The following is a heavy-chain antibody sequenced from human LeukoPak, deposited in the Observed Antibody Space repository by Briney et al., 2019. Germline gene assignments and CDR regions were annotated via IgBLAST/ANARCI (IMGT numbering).Heavy chain of an antibody. D-gene: IGHD5-18*01. CDR1: GFTFSSYE. V-gene: IGHV3-48*03. CDR2: ISSSGSTI. J-gene: IGHJ5*02. CDR3: AGAKSVDTAMWFDP. Sequence: PGGSLRLSCAASGFTFSSYEMNWVRQAPGKGLEWVSYISSSGSTIYYADSVKGRFTISRDNAKNSLYLQMNSLRAEDTAVYYCAGAKSVDTAMWFDPWGQGTLVTVSS.